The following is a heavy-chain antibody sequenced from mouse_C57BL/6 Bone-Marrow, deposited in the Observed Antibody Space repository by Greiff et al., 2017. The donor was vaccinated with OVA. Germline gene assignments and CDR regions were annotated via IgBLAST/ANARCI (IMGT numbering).Heavy chain of an antibody. V-gene: IGHV1-63*01. CDR2: NYPGGGYT. CDR3: ARVRYYAMDY. Sequence: QVQLKQSGAELVRPGTSVKMSCKASGYTFTNYWIGWAKQRPGHGLEWIGDNYPGGGYTNYNEKFKGKATLTADKSSSTAYMQFSSLTSEDSAIYYCARVRYYAMDYWGQGTSVTVSS. J-gene: IGHJ4*01. D-gene: IGHD1-1*01. CDR1: GYTFTNYW.